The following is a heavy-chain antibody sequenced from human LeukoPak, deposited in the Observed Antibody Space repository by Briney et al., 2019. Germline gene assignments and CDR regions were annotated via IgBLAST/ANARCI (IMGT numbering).Heavy chain of an antibody. V-gene: IGHV3-21*01. CDR2: ISSSSSYI. Sequence: GGSLRLSCAASGFTFSSYSMNWVRQAPGKGLEWVSSISSSSSYIYYADSVKGRFTISRDNAKNSLYLQMNSLRAEDTAVYYCAREYGSGSYPPDYRGQGTLVTVSS. CDR3: AREYGSGSYPPDY. J-gene: IGHJ4*02. CDR1: GFTFSSYS. D-gene: IGHD3-10*01.